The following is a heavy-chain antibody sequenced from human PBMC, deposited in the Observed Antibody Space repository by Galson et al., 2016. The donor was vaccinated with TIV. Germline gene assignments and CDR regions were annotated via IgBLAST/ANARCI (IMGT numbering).Heavy chain of an antibody. CDR2: IYYSGNI. D-gene: IGHD4-17*01. J-gene: IGHJ6*02. CDR1: GYSITSGYY. V-gene: IGHV4-38-2*02. CDR3: VREGSTVTMHHYFGMDV. Sequence: SETLSLTCAVSGYSITSGYYWGWIRQPPGKGLEWIGSIYYSGNIYPNPSLKSRLTISLDTSKNQFSLKLSSVSAADTAVYYCVREGSTVTMHHYFGMDVWGQGTSVTVSS.